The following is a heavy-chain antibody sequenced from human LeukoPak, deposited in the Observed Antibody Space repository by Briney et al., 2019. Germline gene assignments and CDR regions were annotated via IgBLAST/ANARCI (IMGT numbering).Heavy chain of an antibody. CDR2: IQYSGST. CDR3: ARLAMVRGLDI. V-gene: IGHV4-31*03. Sequence: SQTLSLTCSVSGDSINSGGYYWNWIRQFPGKGLEWIGYIQYSGSTRYNTSLESRVTISLDTSKTQFSLKMTPVTAADTAVYYCARLAMVRGLDIWGQGTMVIVSS. J-gene: IGHJ3*02. CDR1: GDSINSGGYY. D-gene: IGHD3-10*01.